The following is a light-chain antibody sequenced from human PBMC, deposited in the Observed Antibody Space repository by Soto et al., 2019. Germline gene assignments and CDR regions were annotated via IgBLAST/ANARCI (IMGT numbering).Light chain of an antibody. CDR3: QSYDRSLSGSRV. CDR2: DNT. CDR1: SSNIGAGYD. V-gene: IGLV1-40*01. Sequence: QAVATQPPSVSVAPGQRVTISCTGSSSNIGAGYDVHWYQQRPGTAPKLLIYDNTNRPSGVPDRFSGSKSGTSASLAITGLQAEDEADYYCQSYDRSLSGSRVFGTGTQLTVL. J-gene: IGLJ1*01.